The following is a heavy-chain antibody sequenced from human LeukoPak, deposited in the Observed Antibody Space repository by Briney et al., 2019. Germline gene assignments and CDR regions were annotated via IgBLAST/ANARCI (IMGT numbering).Heavy chain of an antibody. CDR1: GDSVSSNSAA. CDR2: TYYRSKWYN. J-gene: IGHJ6*02. Sequence: SQTLSLTCDSSGDSVSSNSAAWNWIRQSPSGGLEWLGRTYYRSKWYNDYALSVKSRITVTPDTSENQFSLQLNSVILEDTVVYYCAREGSGQEYYGMDVWGQGTTVIVSS. V-gene: IGHV6-1*01. D-gene: IGHD5-12*01. CDR3: AREGSGQEYYGMDV.